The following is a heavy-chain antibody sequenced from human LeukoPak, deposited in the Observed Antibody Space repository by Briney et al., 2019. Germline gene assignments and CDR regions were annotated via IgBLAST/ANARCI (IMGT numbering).Heavy chain of an antibody. CDR3: ARHNYYDSSGYYPLGY. V-gene: IGHV4-59*08. Sequence: KPPETLSLTCTVSGGSISSYYWSWIRQSPGKGLEWIGYIYYSGSTNYNPSLKSRVTISIDTSKNQFSLKLSSVTAADTAVYYCARHNYYDSSGYYPLGYWGQGTLVTASS. CDR2: IYYSGST. CDR1: GGSISSYY. D-gene: IGHD3-22*01. J-gene: IGHJ4*02.